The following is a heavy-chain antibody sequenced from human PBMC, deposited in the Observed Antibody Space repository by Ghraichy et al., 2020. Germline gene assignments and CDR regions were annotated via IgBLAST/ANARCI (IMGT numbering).Heavy chain of an antibody. CDR3: AKGIVVSSGYRSYYYYGMDV. D-gene: IGHD3-22*01. CDR1: GFTFSSYA. V-gene: IGHV3-23*01. Sequence: GESLNISCAASGFTFSSYAMSWVRQAPGKGLEWVSAISGSGGSTYYADSVKGRFTISRDNSKNTLYLQMNSLRAEDTAVYYCAKGIVVSSGYRSYYYYGMDVWGQGTTVTVSS. J-gene: IGHJ6*02. CDR2: ISGSGGST.